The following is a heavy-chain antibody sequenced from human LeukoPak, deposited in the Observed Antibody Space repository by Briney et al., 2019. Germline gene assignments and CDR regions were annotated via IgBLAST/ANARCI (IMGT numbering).Heavy chain of an antibody. CDR2: IRGTGITI. D-gene: IGHD1-26*01. J-gene: IGHJ4*02. CDR1: GFTFSDYY. Sequence: GGSLRLSCAASGFTFSDYYMSWIRQAPGKGLEWISYIRGTGITIYYADSVKGRFTISRDNSESTLYLQMGSLRAEDMAVYYCARSSAVVGATTFDYWGQGTLVTVSS. V-gene: IGHV3-11*04. CDR3: ARSSAVVGATTFDY.